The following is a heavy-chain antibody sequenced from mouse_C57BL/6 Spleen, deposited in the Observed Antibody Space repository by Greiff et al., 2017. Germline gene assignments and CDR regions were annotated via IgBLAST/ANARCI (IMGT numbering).Heavy chain of an antibody. CDR1: GFTFSDYY. Sequence: EVQLQQSEGGLVQPGSSMKLSCTASGFTFSDYYMAWVRQVPEKGLEWVANINYDGSSTYYLDSLKSRFIISRDNAKNILYLQMSSLKSEDTATYYCARLYDWAYWGQGTLVTVSA. D-gene: IGHD2-3*01. CDR3: ARLYDWAY. J-gene: IGHJ3*01. V-gene: IGHV5-16*01. CDR2: INYDGSST.